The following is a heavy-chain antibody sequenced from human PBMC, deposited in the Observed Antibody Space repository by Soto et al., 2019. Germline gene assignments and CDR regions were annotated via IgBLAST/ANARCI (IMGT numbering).Heavy chain of an antibody. CDR3: ARSPAVTNILTGYYPSNWFDP. V-gene: IGHV4-59*01. Sequence: PSETLSLTCTVCGGSISSYYWSWIRKPPGKGLEWIGYIYYSGSTNYNPSLKSRVTISVDTSKNQFSLKLSSVTAADTAVYYCARSPAVTNILTGYYPSNWFDPWGQGTLVTVSS. D-gene: IGHD3-9*01. J-gene: IGHJ5*02. CDR1: GGSISSYY. CDR2: IYYSGST.